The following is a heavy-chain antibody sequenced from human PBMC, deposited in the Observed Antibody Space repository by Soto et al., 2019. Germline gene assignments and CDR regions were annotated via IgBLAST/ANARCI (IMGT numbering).Heavy chain of an antibody. CDR2: ITNSGKHT. V-gene: IGHV3-23*05. D-gene: IGHD3-9*01. J-gene: IGHJ4*02. CDR3: AKNYDLFTGAFDY. CDR1: GFTFSTYA. Sequence: GGSLRLSCEASGFTFSTYAMSWVRQAPGKGLQWISTITNSGKHTYYADSVRGRFTISRDTSTNTLYLEMNNLRAEDTAVYYCAKNYDLFTGAFDYWGQGKLVTVSS.